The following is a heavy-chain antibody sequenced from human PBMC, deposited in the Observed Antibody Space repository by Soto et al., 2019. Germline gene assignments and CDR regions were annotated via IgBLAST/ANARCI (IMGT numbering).Heavy chain of an antibody. V-gene: IGHV4-59*08. Sequence: SETLSLTCTVSGGSISSYYWSWIRQPPGKGLEWIGYIYYSESTNYNPSLKSRVTISVDTSKNQFSLKLSSVTAADTAVYYCARHLPRYCSSTSCKGNWFDPWGQGTLVTVSS. CDR3: ARHLPRYCSSTSCKGNWFDP. CDR1: GGSISSYY. J-gene: IGHJ5*02. D-gene: IGHD2-2*01. CDR2: IYYSEST.